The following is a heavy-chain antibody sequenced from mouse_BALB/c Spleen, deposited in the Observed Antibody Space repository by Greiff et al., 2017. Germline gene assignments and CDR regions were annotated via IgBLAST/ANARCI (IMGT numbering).Heavy chain of an antibody. V-gene: IGHV5-12-1*01. Sequence: EVKVVESGGGLVKPGGSLKLSCAASGFAFSSYDMSWVRQTPEKRLEWVAYISSGGGSTYYPDTVKGRFTISRDNAKNTLYLQMSSLKSEDTAMYYCARHAAYDYDGGFAYWGQGTLVTVSA. J-gene: IGHJ3*01. CDR2: ISSGGGST. CDR3: ARHAAYDYDGGFAY. D-gene: IGHD2-4*01. CDR1: GFAFSSYD.